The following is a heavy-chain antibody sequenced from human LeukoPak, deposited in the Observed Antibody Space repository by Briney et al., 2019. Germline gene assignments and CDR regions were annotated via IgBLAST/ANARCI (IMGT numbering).Heavy chain of an antibody. V-gene: IGHV3-7*01. CDR2: MKEDGSQI. CDR3: AGSSGWLFDY. CDR1: GFTFSNYW. D-gene: IGHD6-19*01. Sequence: GGSLRLSCAGTGFTFSNYWTNWVRQAPGKGLEWVANMKEDGSQIYYVDSVKGRFTISRDNAKNSVYLQMNSLRAEDTAVYYCAGSSGWLFDYWGQGTLVAVSS. J-gene: IGHJ4*02.